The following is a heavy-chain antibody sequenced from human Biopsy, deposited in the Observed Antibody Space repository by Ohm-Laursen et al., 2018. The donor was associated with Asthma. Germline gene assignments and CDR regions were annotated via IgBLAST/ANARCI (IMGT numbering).Heavy chain of an antibody. CDR1: GFTFSSYA. CDR3: TRREYSDSRISPLDL. D-gene: IGHD3-22*01. Sequence: SLRLSCTAPGFTFSSYAMHWVRQAPGKGLEWVAVISYDGSNKYYADSVKGRFTISRDNAKNSLYLQMNSLRAEDTAVYYCTRREYSDSRISPLDLWGHGTMVTVSS. V-gene: IGHV3-30-3*01. CDR2: ISYDGSNK. J-gene: IGHJ3*01.